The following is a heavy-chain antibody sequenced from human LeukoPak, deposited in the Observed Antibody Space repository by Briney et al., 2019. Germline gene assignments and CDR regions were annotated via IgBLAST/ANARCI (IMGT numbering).Heavy chain of an antibody. D-gene: IGHD3-10*01. Sequence: AGSLRLSCVSTGTSLTSYSIHWVRPTTRGGLGRVTFLNYEGSTNTSTQSLKGRFTIISKDVSKNILYLQMNNLTPEDTGVYYCVAAGLGVAHWLDPWGQGTLVIVSS. CDR3: VAAGLGVAHWLDP. V-gene: IGHV3-30*02. J-gene: IGHJ5*02. CDR2: LNYEGSTN. CDR1: GTSLTSYS.